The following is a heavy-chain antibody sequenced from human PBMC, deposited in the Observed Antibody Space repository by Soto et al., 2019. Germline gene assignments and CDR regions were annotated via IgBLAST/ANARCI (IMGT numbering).Heavy chain of an antibody. D-gene: IGHD3-3*01. CDR1: GGSVSSGLYY. J-gene: IGHJ3*02. CDR2: IYYSGST. V-gene: IGHV4-31*03. CDR3: ARDPNLTIFAPAI. Sequence: QVQLQESGPGLVKPSQTLSLTCTVSGGSVSSGLYYWSWIRQHPGKGLEWIGYIYYSGSTYYNPSLKSRVFISVDTSTNQFSLKLSSVTAADTAVYYCARDPNLTIFAPAIWGQGTMVTVSS.